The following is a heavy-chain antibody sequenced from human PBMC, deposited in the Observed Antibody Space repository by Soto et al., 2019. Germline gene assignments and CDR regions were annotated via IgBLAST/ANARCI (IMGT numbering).Heavy chain of an antibody. CDR3: AHRALSGSRYYFDF. CDR2: ISWDDNK. J-gene: IGHJ4*02. Sequence: QITLKESGPTLVKPTQTLTLTCSLSGFSLNTRAVGVGWIRQPPGKALEWLALISWDDNKRYRPSLESRLSIANDTSGKQVVLTMTNVDPLDTATYYCAHRALSGSRYYFDFWGLGTLVTVSS. CDR1: GFSLNTRAVG. D-gene: IGHD1-26*01. V-gene: IGHV2-5*02.